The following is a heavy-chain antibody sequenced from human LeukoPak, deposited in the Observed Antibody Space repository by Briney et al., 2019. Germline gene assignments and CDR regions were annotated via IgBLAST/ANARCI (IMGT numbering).Heavy chain of an antibody. J-gene: IGHJ4*02. CDR3: ARTDYSNYLFDY. Sequence: SETLSLTCTVSGYSISGGYYWGWIRPPPGKGLEWIGSIYHSGRTHYNPSLKSRVTISVDTAKNQFSLKLSSVTAADTAVYYCARTDYSNYLFDYWGQGTLVTVSS. CDR1: GYSISGGYY. CDR2: IYHSGRT. D-gene: IGHD4-11*01. V-gene: IGHV4-38-2*02.